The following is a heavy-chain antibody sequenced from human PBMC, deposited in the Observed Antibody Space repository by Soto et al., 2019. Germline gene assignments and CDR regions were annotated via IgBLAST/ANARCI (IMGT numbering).Heavy chain of an antibody. D-gene: IGHD5-18*01. CDR1: GFSVTNSY. Sequence: GGSLRLSCTVSGFSVTNSYINWVRQAPGKXLEWVSILYSSGTTYYADSVRGRFTVSRDDSKNTLFLHMNSLRADDTAVYYCARDWSKFSYNYPYYYRMDAWGQGTTGTVSS. CDR2: LYSSGTT. J-gene: IGHJ6*02. CDR3: ARDWSKFSYNYPYYYRMDA. V-gene: IGHV3-53*01.